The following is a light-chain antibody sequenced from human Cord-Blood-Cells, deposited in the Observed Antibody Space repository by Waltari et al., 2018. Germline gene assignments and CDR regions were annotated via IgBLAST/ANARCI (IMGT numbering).Light chain of an antibody. CDR3: QQYDNLPLT. CDR2: DAS. Sequence: DIQMTQFPSSLSASVGDRVIITCQASQDISNYLNWYQQKPGKAPKLLIYDASNLETGVPSRFSGSGSGTDFTFTISSLQPEDIATYYCQQYDNLPLTFGGGTKVEIK. V-gene: IGKV1-33*01. CDR1: QDISNY. J-gene: IGKJ4*01.